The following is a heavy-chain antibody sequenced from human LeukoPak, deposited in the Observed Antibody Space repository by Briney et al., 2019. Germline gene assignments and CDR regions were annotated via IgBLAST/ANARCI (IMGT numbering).Heavy chain of an antibody. CDR3: ARVVPPPPGIAAAGPYDY. CDR1: GGPISSSNW. D-gene: IGHD6-13*01. V-gene: IGHV4-4*02. CDR2: IYHSGST. J-gene: IGHJ4*02. Sequence: SETLSLTCAVSGGPISSSNWWSWVRQPPGKGLEWTGEIYHSGSTNYNPSLKSRVTISVDKSKNQFSVKLSSVTAADTAVYYCARVVPPPPGIAAAGPYDYWGQGTLVTVSS.